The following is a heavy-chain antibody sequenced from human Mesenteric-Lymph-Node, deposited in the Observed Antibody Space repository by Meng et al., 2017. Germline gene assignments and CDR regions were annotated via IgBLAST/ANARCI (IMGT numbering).Heavy chain of an antibody. CDR3: ARDPLYYYDSSGYYPFDY. D-gene: IGHD3-22*01. Sequence: VKVSCKASGYTFTGYYMHWVRQAPGQGLEWMGWINPNSGGTNYAQKFQGRVTMTRDTSISTAYMELSRLRSDDTAVYYCARDPLYYYDSSGYYPFDYWGQGTLVTVSS. V-gene: IGHV1-2*02. J-gene: IGHJ4*02. CDR2: INPNSGGT. CDR1: GYTFTGYY.